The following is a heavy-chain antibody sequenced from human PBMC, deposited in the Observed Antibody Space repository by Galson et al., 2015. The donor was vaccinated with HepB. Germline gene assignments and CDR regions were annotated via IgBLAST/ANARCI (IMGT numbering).Heavy chain of an antibody. CDR3: ARIGYSSSSFDY. D-gene: IGHD6-6*01. CDR2: IEPDGSEI. V-gene: IGHV3-7*03. Sequence: CAASGFTFSRYWMSWVRQAPGKGLEGVANIEPDGSEIHSVESMKGGFTVSRDSAKKLLYLQMNSLRAEDTVVYYWARIGYSSSSFDYWGQGTLVTVSS. J-gene: IGHJ4*02. CDR1: GFTFSRYW.